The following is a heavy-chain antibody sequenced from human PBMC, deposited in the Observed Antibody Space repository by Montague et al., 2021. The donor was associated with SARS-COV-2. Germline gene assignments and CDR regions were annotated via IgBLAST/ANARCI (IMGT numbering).Heavy chain of an antibody. V-gene: IGHV4-31*03. D-gene: IGHD5-12*01. CDR2: IYYSGXT. Sequence: TLSLTCTVSGGSISSGGYYWSWIRQHPGKGLEWLGYIYYSGXTXYXXXXKXRVTISVDTSKNQFSLKLSSVTAADTAVYYCARVEFDGGYDSVPLDVWGQGTTVTVSS. CDR3: ARVEFDGGYDSVPLDV. CDR1: GGSISSGGYY. J-gene: IGHJ6*02.